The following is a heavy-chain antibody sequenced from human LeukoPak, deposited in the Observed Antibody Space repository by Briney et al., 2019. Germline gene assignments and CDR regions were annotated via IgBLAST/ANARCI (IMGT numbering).Heavy chain of an antibody. J-gene: IGHJ3*02. V-gene: IGHV3-11*03. D-gene: IGHD3-22*01. Sequence: GGSLRLSCAASGFTFSDYYMSWIRQAPGKGLEWVSYISNNRGFTYYSDSVKGRFTISRDSAKNSLYLQMNSLRVEDTAVYYCAKGFYDNSASGVFDIWGQGTMVTVSS. CDR3: AKGFYDNSASGVFDI. CDR2: ISNNRGFT. CDR1: GFTFSDYY.